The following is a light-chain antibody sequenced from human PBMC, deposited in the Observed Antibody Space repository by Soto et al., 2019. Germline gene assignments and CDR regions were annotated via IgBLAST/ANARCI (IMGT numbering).Light chain of an antibody. CDR3: SSYAGSNNYVL. V-gene: IGLV2-8*01. CDR2: EVT. CDR1: SSDVGGYNY. Sequence: QSALTQPPSASASPGQSVTISCTGTSSDVGGYNYVSWYQQHPGKAPKLMIYEVTKRPSGVPDRFSGSKSGNTGSLTVSGLQADDEADYYCSSYAGSNNYVLFGGGTKLTVL. J-gene: IGLJ2*01.